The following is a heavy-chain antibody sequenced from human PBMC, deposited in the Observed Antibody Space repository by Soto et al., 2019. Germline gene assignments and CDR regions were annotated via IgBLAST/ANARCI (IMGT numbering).Heavy chain of an antibody. J-gene: IGHJ4*02. CDR2: ISNSGAST. D-gene: IGHD6-13*01. CDR3: ADPYSSSPHFDY. Sequence: EVQLLESGGGLVQPGGSLRLSCAVSGFTFSNYAMSWVRQAPGKGLEWVSSISNSGASTYYADSVKGRFTISRDNSKNTPYLQMNSLRADDTAIYYCADPYSSSPHFDYWGQGTLVTVSS. V-gene: IGHV3-23*01. CDR1: GFTFSNYA.